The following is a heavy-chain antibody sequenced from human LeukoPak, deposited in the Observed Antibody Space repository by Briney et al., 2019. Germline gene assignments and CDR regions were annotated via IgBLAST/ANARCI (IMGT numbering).Heavy chain of an antibody. J-gene: IGHJ6*03. Sequence: PGGSLRLSCAASGFTFSSYGMHWVRQAPGKGLEWVAVISYDGSNKYYADSVKGRFTISRDNSKNTLYLQMNSLRAEDTAVYYCAKDVEIVVAVAATHYYYYYMDVWGKGTTVTVSS. CDR2: ISYDGSNK. CDR3: AKDVEIVVAVAATHYYYYYMDV. V-gene: IGHV3-30*18. CDR1: GFTFSSYG. D-gene: IGHD2-15*01.